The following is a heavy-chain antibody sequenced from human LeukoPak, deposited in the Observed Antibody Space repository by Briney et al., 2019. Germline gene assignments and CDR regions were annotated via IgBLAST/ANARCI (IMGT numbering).Heavy chain of an antibody. CDR3: AKRTPSVGFDY. CDR2: IWYDGSNK. D-gene: IGHD2-15*01. Sequence: GGSLRLSCAASGFTFNNYGMHWVRQAPGKGLEWVAVIWYDGSNKYYADSVKGRFTISRDNSKNTPYLQINSLRAEDTAVYYCAKRTPSVGFDYWGQGTLVTVSS. V-gene: IGHV3-33*06. J-gene: IGHJ4*02. CDR1: GFTFNNYG.